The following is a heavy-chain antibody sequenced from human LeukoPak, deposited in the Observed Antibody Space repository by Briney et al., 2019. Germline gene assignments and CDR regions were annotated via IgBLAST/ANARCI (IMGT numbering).Heavy chain of an antibody. CDR3: ARLLNYYDSSGYYYNRFDY. D-gene: IGHD3-22*01. CDR2: IDPSDSYT. CDR1: GYIFTSYL. V-gene: IGHV5-10-1*01. J-gene: IGHJ4*02. Sequence: GESLRISCKGSGYIFTSYLISWVRQMPVKGLEWMGRIDPSDSYTNYSPSFQGHVTISADKSISTAYLQWSSLKASDTAMYYCARLLNYYDSSGYYYNRFDYWGQGTLVTVSS.